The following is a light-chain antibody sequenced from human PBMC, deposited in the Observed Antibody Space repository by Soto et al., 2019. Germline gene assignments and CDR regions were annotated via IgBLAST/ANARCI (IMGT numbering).Light chain of an antibody. V-gene: IGKV3-11*01. Sequence: EIILTQSPVTLSLSPGERATLSCRASQSIGSLLAWFQQKPGQAPRLLIYDASKRATDTPARFSGSGSGTDFTLTIGSLEPEDFAVYYCQQRSARPRTFGQGTKVEIK. CDR3: QQRSARPRT. CDR2: DAS. J-gene: IGKJ1*01. CDR1: QSIGSL.